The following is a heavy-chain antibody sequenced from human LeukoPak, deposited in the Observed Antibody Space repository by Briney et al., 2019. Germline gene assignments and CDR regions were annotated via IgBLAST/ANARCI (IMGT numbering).Heavy chain of an antibody. CDR1: GLPFSSYE. V-gene: IGHV3-48*03. J-gene: IGHJ4*02. CDR2: LSSSGSTI. D-gene: IGHD5-18*01. CDR3: ARDLTGGYTYGDY. Sequence: PGGSLRLSCAASGLPFSSYEMNWVRHAPGEGLEWVSYLSSSGSTIYYADSVKGRFTISRDNAKNSLYRQMNSLRAEDAAVYYCARDLTGGYTYGDYWGQGTLVTVSS.